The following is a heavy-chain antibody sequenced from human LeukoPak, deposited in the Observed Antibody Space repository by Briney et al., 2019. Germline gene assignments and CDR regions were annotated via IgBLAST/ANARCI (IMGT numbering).Heavy chain of an antibody. CDR1: GFTFSSYS. D-gene: IGHD2-21*01. CDR2: ISSSSYI. CDR3: AREGALASTYYRINTDDAFDI. J-gene: IGHJ3*02. Sequence: GGSLRLSCAASGFTFSSYSMNWVRQAPGKGLEWVSSISSSSYIYYADSVKGRFTISRDNAKNSLYLQMNSLRAEDTAVYYCAREGALASTYYRINTDDAFDIWGQGTMVTVSS. V-gene: IGHV3-21*01.